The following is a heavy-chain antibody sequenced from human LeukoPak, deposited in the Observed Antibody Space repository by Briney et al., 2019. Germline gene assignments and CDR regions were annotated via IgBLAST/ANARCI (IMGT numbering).Heavy chain of an antibody. J-gene: IGHJ4*02. Sequence: SETLSLTCTVSGGSISSYYWSWIRQPARKGLEWIGRIYTSGSTNYNPSLKSRVTMSVDTSKNQFSLKLSSVTAADTAVYYCARSPTYYYDSSGYYYYFDYWGQGTLVTVSS. CDR3: ARSPTYYYDSSGYYYYFDY. CDR2: IYTSGST. CDR1: GGSISSYY. V-gene: IGHV4-4*07. D-gene: IGHD3-22*01.